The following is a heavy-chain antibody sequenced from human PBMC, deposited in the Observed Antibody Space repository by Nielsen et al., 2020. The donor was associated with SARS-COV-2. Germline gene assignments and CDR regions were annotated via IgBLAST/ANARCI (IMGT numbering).Heavy chain of an antibody. CDR2: ISWNSGSI. CDR3: ARGREMTP. V-gene: IGHV3-9*01. D-gene: IGHD2-21*02. Sequence: GGSLRLSCAASGFTFDDYAMHWVRQAPGKGLEWVSGISWNSGSIGYADSVKGRFTISRDNAKNSLYLQMNSLRAEDTAVYYCARGREMTPWGQGTLVTVSS. CDR1: GFTFDDYA. J-gene: IGHJ5*02.